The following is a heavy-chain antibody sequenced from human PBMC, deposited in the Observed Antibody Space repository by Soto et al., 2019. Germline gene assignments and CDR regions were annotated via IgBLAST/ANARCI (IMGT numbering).Heavy chain of an antibody. CDR2: ISIVPNSM. J-gene: IGHJ4*02. CDR3: ARELQSSTEGH. V-gene: IGHV3-21*06. CDR1: GLIFSGHS. Sequence: PXGSLLLTCMASGLIFSGHSFSWVRQAPGKGLEWVSSISIVPNSMYYADSVKGRFTISRDNAKNTMYLEMDSLRVEDTAVYFCARELQSSTEGHWGKGTPVTVYS. D-gene: IGHD6-6*01.